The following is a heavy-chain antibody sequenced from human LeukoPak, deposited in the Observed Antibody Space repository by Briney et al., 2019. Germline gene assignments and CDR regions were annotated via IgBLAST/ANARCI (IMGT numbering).Heavy chain of an antibody. D-gene: IGHD3-10*01. CDR1: GGSISSYY. Sequence: SETLSLTCTVSGGSISSYYWSWIRQPAGKGLEWIGRIYTSGSTNYNASLKSRVTMSVDTSKNQFSLKLSSVTAADTAVYYCARGPTKVRGYGMDVWGQGTTVTVSS. CDR3: ARGPTKVRGYGMDV. J-gene: IGHJ6*02. V-gene: IGHV4-4*07. CDR2: IYTSGST.